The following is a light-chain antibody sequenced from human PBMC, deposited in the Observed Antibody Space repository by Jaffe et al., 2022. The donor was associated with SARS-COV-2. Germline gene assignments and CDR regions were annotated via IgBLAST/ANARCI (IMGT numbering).Light chain of an antibody. CDR3: SSYRSSSTWV. J-gene: IGLJ3*02. Sequence: QSALTQPASVSGSPGQSITISCSGTSTDVGGYNYVSWYQQHPGEAPKLIISNVADRPSGVSNRFSGSKSGNTASLTISGLQAEDEAHYYCSSYRSSSTWVFGRGTKLTVL. CDR2: NVA. V-gene: IGLV2-14*01. CDR1: STDVGGYNY.